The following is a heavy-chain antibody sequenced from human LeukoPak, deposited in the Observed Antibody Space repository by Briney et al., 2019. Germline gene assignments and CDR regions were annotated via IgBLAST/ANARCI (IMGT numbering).Heavy chain of an antibody. Sequence: XRLXCAASXFTFDDYAMHXVRXAPGXXXXXVSGISWNSGSIGYADSVKGRFTISRDNAKNSLYLQMNSLRAEDTALYYCAKDSASRYPYFDYWGQGTLVTVSS. CDR3: AKDSASRYPYFDY. CDR1: XFTFDDYA. CDR2: ISWNSGSI. D-gene: IGHD3-9*01. J-gene: IGHJ4*02. V-gene: IGHV3-9*01.